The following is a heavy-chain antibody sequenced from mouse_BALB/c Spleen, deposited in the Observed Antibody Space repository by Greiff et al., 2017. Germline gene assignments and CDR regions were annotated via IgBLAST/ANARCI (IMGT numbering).Heavy chain of an antibody. CDR1: GYTFTSYW. CDR2: IYPGNSDT. J-gene: IGHJ2*01. CDR3: TRDYYGSRHYFDY. V-gene: IGHV1-5*01. D-gene: IGHD1-1*01. Sequence: VQLQQSGTVLARPGASVKMSCKASGYTFTSYWMHWVKQRPGQGLEWIGAIYPGNSDTSYNQKFKGKAKLTAVTSTSTAYMELSSLTNEDSAVYYCTRDYYGSRHYFDYWGQGTTLTVSS.